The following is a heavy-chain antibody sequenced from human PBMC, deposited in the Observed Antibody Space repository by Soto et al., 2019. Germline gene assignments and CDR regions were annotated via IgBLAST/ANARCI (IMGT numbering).Heavy chain of an antibody. V-gene: IGHV1-69*06. J-gene: IGHJ6*02. Sequence: QVQLVQSGAEVKKPGSSVKVSCKASGGTFSSYAISWVRQAPGQGLEWMGGIIPIFGTANYAQKFQGRVTITADKSTSTAYMELSSLRSEDTAVYYCACHPEGIAARLGYYYYYGMDVWGQGTTVTVSS. CDR2: IIPIFGTA. CDR1: GGTFSSYA. CDR3: ACHPEGIAARLGYYYYYGMDV. D-gene: IGHD6-6*01.